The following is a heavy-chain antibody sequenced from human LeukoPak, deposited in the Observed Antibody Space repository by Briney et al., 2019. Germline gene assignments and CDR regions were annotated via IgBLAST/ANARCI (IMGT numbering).Heavy chain of an antibody. CDR2: IYYSGST. CDR1: GGSISSSSYY. CDR3: ARDPVYFEAAAGTFDY. V-gene: IGHV4-39*07. D-gene: IGHD6-13*01. Sequence: PSETLSLTCTVSGGSISSSSYYWGCIRQPPGKGLEWIESIYYSGSTYYNPSLKSRVTISVDTSKNQFSLKLSSVTAADTAVYYCARDPVYFEAAAGTFDYWGQGTLVTVSS. J-gene: IGHJ4*02.